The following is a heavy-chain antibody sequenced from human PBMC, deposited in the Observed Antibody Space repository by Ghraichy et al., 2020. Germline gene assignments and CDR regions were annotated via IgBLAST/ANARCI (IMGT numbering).Heavy chain of an antibody. CDR3: ARGEDGSPDY. CDR1: GFTFSRYG. CDR2: ISSDEKTK. V-gene: IGHV3-30*03. J-gene: IGHJ4*02. D-gene: IGHD1-26*01. Sequence: LSLTCEASGFTFSRYGIHWVRQAPGRGLEWVALISSDEKTKYYTDSVKGRFIISRDNSENTLFLEMNRLRTEDTGMYYCARGEDGSPDYWGQGILVIVSS.